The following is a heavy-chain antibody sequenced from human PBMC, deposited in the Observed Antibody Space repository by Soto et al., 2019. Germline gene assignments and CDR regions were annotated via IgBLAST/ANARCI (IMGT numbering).Heavy chain of an antibody. CDR3: ARDRSVVVVAGGYFDY. Sequence: QVQLVQSGAEVKKPGASVKVSCKASGYTFTSYGISWVRQAPGQGLEWMGWISAYNGNTNYAQKLQGRVTMTTDTSTSKAYMELRSLRSDDSAVYYCARDRSVVVVAGGYFDYWGQGTLVTVSS. CDR1: GYTFTSYG. CDR2: ISAYNGNT. D-gene: IGHD2-15*01. V-gene: IGHV1-18*01. J-gene: IGHJ4*02.